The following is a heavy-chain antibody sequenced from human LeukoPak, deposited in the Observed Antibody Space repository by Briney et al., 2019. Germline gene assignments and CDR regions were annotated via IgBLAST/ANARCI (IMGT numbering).Heavy chain of an antibody. V-gene: IGHV4-61*01. CDR2: IYYSGST. CDR3: ARGAGDIVVVVAATPYYFDY. CDR1: GGSVSSGSYY. Sequence: PSETLSLTCTVSGGSVSSGSYYWSWIRQPPGEGLEWIGYIYYSGSTNYNPSLKSRVTISVDTSKNQFSLKLSSVTAADTAVYYCARGAGDIVVVVAATPYYFDYWGQGTLVTVSS. J-gene: IGHJ4*02. D-gene: IGHD2-15*01.